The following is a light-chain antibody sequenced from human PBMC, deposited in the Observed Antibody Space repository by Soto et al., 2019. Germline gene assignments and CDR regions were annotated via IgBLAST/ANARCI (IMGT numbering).Light chain of an antibody. CDR1: QDISNY. V-gene: IGKV1-33*01. J-gene: IGKJ4*01. Sequence: DIQMTQSPSSLSASVGDRVTITSKAGQDISNYLNWYQQKQGKAPKLLIYDASNLETGVPSRFSGSGSGTDFTFTISSLQPEDIATYYCQQYDNLPLTFGGGTKVDI. CDR3: QQYDNLPLT. CDR2: DAS.